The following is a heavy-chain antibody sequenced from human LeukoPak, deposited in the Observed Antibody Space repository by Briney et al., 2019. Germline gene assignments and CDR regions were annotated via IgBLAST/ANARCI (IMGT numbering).Heavy chain of an antibody. CDR3: ARDSRGSFDY. V-gene: IGHV3-23*01. CDR2: ISGSGGST. Sequence: GGSLRLSCAASGFTFSSYAMSWVRQAPGKGLEWVSAISGSGGSTYYADSVKGRFTISRDNAKNSLYLQMNSLRAGDTAVYYCARDSRGSFDYWGQGTLVTVSS. J-gene: IGHJ4*02. D-gene: IGHD3-16*01. CDR1: GFTFSSYA.